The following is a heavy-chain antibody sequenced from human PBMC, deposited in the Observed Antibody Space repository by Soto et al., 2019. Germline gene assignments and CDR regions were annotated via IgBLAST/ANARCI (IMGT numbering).Heavy chain of an antibody. Sequence: QVQLVESGGGVVQPGRSLRLSCAASGFTFSRYGMHWVRQAPGKGLEWVAVIWYDGSNQYYADSVKGRFTVSRDNSKNMLYLQMNSLRVEDTAVYYCTTVVALITHWYSDLWGRGTLVTVSS. CDR1: GFTFSRYG. J-gene: IGHJ2*01. V-gene: IGHV3-33*01. CDR2: IWYDGSNQ. CDR3: TTVVALITHWYSDL. D-gene: IGHD3-16*01.